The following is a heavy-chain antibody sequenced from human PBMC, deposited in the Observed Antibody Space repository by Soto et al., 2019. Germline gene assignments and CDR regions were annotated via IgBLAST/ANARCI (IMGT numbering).Heavy chain of an antibody. CDR2: IYHSGST. Sequence: SVTLSHTCTVAGGYSISSSYCRSMIRQPPGKGLEWIGSIYHSGSTYYNLSLKSRVTISVDRSKNQFSLKLSSVTAADTAVYYCARGGVDYYDSSGYYFSPYYFDYWGQGTLVTVSS. D-gene: IGHD3-22*01. CDR1: GGYSISSSYC. J-gene: IGHJ4*02. V-gene: IGHV4-39*07. CDR3: ARGGVDYYDSSGYYFSPYYFDY.